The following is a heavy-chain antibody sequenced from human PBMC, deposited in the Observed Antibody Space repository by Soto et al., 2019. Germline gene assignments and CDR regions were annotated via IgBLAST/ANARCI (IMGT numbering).Heavy chain of an antibody. CDR3: ARDLGLEGYFYNHGMDV. CDR1: GYTFTTHG. CDR2: INTHNHNT. D-gene: IGHD1-1*01. V-gene: IGHV1-18*01. J-gene: IGHJ6*02. Sequence: QIQLVQSGAEVKKPGASVKVSCKTSGYTFTTHGISWVRQAPGQGLQWMGWINTHNHNTDYAQNFQGRVIMTTVTSATTAYMELRSLRSDDTAVYYCARDLGLEGYFYNHGMDVWGQGTTVTVSS.